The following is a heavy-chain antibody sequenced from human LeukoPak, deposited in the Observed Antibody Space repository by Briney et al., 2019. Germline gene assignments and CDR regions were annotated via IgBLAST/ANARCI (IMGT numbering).Heavy chain of an antibody. Sequence: GGSLRLSCAASGFTFSSYRMNWVRQAPGKGLEWVSSISSSSSYIYYADSVKGRFTISRDNAKNSLYLQMNSLRAEDTAVYYCERGEYHYCDSSGYYSDYWGQGTLVTVSS. CDR2: ISSSSSYI. D-gene: IGHD3-22*01. CDR1: GFTFSSYR. CDR3: ERGEYHYCDSSGYYSDY. J-gene: IGHJ4*02. V-gene: IGHV3-21*01.